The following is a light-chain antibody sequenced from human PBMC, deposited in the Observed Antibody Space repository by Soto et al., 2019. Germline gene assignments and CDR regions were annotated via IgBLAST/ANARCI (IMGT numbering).Light chain of an antibody. CDR3: QHYDSSPALT. CDR2: DAS. CDR1: QSVSSSY. Sequence: EIVLTQSPGTLSLSPGERATLSCRASQSVSSSYLAWYQQKPGLAPRLLIYDASSRATGIPDRFSGSGSGTDFTLTISRLEPEDFAVYYCQHYDSSPALTFGGGTKVDIK. J-gene: IGKJ4*01. V-gene: IGKV3D-20*01.